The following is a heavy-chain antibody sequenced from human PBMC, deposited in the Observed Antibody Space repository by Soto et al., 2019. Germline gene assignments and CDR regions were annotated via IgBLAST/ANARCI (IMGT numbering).Heavy chain of an antibody. CDR3: ARGIRCSSTTCYYMDV. V-gene: IGHV1-8*01. D-gene: IGHD2-2*01. J-gene: IGHJ6*03. CDR2: VNPNSGNT. CDR1: GYTFTSND. Sequence: QVQLVQSGAEVKKTGASVKDSCKASGYTFTSNDINWVRQAPGQGLEWMGWVNPNSGNTGYAQKFQGRVTMTRDTSISTAYMELSSIRSEDTAVYYCARGIRCSSTTCYYMDVWGKGTTVTVSS.